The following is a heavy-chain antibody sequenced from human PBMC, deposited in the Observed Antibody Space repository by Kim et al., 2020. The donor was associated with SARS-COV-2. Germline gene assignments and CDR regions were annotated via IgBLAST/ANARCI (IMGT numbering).Heavy chain of an antibody. J-gene: IGHJ3*02. D-gene: IGHD3-16*02. V-gene: IGHV4-59*01. CDR1: GGSISSYY. Sequence: SETLSLTCTVSGGSISSYYWSWIRQPPGKGLEWIGYIYYSGSTNYNPSLKSRVTISVDTSKNQFSLKLSSVTAADTAVYYCARSYFDYDYVWGSYRQRAFDIWGQGTMVTVSS. CDR2: IYYSGST. CDR3: ARSYFDYDYVWGSYRQRAFDI.